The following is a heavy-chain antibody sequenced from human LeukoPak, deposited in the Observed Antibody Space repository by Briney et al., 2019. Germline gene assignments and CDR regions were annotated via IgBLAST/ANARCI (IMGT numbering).Heavy chain of an antibody. V-gene: IGHV4-59*08. CDR1: GGSISSYY. CDR2: IYYSGST. CDR3: ARRDTVMTPFDY. Sequence: SETLSLTCTVSGGSISSYYWSWIRQPPGKGLEWIGYIYYSGSTNYNPSLKSRVTISVDTSKNQFSLNLSSVTAADTAVYYCARRDTVMTPFDYWGQGTLVTVSS. D-gene: IGHD5-18*01. J-gene: IGHJ4*02.